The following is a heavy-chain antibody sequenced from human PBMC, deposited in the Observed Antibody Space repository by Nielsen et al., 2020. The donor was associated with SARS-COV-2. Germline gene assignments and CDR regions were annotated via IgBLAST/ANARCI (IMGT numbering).Heavy chain of an antibody. CDR3: AKNVVSYGYSYYYYGMDV. CDR1: GFTFSSYA. CDR2: ISGSGGST. V-gene: IGHV3-23*01. J-gene: IGHJ6*02. Sequence: GGSLRLSCAGTGFTFSSYAMSWVRQAPGKGLEWVSAISGSGGSTYYADSVKGRFTISRDNSKNTLYLQMNSLRAEDTAVYYCAKNVVSYGYSYYYYGMDVWGQGTTVTVSS. D-gene: IGHD5-18*01.